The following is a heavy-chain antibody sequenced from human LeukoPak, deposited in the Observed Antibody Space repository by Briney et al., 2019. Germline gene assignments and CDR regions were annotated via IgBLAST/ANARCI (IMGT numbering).Heavy chain of an antibody. D-gene: IGHD1-14*01. CDR2: VSGSGGAT. Sequence: GGSLRLSCAVSGFPFTNYDMSWVRQAPGKGLEWVAAVSGSGGATYYVDSVKGRFTISRDNSKNTLYLEMNSLRAEDTALYYCTKSNREFDPWGQGTLVTVSS. V-gene: IGHV3-23*01. J-gene: IGHJ5*02. CDR3: TKSNREFDP. CDR1: GFPFTNYD.